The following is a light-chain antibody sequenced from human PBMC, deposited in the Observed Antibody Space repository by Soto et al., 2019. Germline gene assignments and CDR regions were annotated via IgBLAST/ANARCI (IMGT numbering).Light chain of an antibody. CDR2: GAF. CDR3: QQYNDWPPR. V-gene: IGKV3-15*01. CDR1: QSVSSD. Sequence: EIVMTQSPATLSVSPGERATLSCRASQSVSSDLAWYQQQPGQAPRLLIYGAFTRATGFPARFSGSGSGTEFTLTISSLQSEDFAVYYCQQYNDWPPRFGQGTKLEIK. J-gene: IGKJ2*03.